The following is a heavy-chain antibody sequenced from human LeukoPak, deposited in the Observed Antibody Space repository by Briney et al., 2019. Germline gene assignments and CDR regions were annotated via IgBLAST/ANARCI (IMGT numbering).Heavy chain of an antibody. CDR3: AELGITMIGGV. CDR2: INQGGSEK. V-gene: IGHV3-7*01. J-gene: IGHJ6*04. Sequence: GGSLRLSCAVSGFTFSSYWMSWVRQAPGKGLEWVANINQGGSEKYYVDSVKGRFTISRDNAKKSLYLQMKSLRAEDTAVYYCAELGITMIGGVWGKGTTVTISS. CDR1: GFTFSSYW. D-gene: IGHD3-10*02.